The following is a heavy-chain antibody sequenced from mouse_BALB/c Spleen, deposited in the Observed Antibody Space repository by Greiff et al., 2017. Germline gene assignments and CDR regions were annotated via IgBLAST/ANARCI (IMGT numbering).Heavy chain of an antibody. D-gene: IGHD1-2*01. CDR2: ISSGSSTI. J-gene: IGHJ4*01. CDR1: GFTFSSFG. V-gene: IGHV5-17*02. Sequence: EVQLVESGGGLVQPGGSRKLSCAASGFTFSSFGMHWVRQAPEKGLEWVAYISSGSSTIYYADTVKGRFTISRDNPKNTLFLQMTSLRSEDTAMYYCARLLRLGAMDYWGQGTSVTVSS. CDR3: ARLLRLGAMDY.